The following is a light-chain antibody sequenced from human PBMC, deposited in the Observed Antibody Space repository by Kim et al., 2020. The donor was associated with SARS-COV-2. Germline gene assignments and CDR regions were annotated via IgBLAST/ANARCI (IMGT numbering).Light chain of an antibody. J-gene: IGLJ3*02. CDR1: STNSGAGYD. CDR3: QCYDSSLSSSRV. CDR2: INS. V-gene: IGLV1-40*01. Sequence: VSISCTGTSTNSGAGYDIHLYRQLPQTGPNPQIYINSNSPRGVPDRISGSKSGTSATLAITGLQAEDEADYDCQCYDSSLSSSRVFGGGTKLTVL.